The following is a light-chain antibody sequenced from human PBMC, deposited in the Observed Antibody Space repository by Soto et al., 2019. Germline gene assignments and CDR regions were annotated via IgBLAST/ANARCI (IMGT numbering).Light chain of an antibody. CDR2: EVT. Sequence: QSALTQPASVSGSPGQSITISCTGASSDIGGYNYVSWFQHHQGRAPKLILYEVTNRPSGVSDRFSGSKSGNTASLTISGLQAEDEADYYCSSYTNSSTWVFGGGTQLTVL. CDR3: SSYTNSSTWV. J-gene: IGLJ3*02. CDR1: SSDIGGYNY. V-gene: IGLV2-14*01.